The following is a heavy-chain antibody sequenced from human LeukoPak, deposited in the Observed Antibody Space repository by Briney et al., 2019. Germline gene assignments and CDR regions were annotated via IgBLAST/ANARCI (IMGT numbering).Heavy chain of an antibody. J-gene: IGHJ4*02. V-gene: IGHV3-53*01. CDR3: ARLFMVRGVIITSYFDY. CDR2: IYSGGSA. D-gene: IGHD3-10*01. Sequence: ASLRLSCTTAGFTASSNYMCWVRQPPGEGLEWVSIIYSGGSAYYADSVSGRFTISRDNSKNTVYLQMNSLRAEDTAVYYCARLFMVRGVIITSYFDYWGQGTLVTVSS. CDR1: GFTASSNY.